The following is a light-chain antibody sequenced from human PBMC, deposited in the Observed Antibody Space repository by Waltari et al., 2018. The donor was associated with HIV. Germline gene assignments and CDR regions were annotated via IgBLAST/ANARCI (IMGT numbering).Light chain of an antibody. CDR3: QQYGTSPRT. CDR1: QTVDNNY. CDR2: GAS. J-gene: IGKJ2*01. V-gene: IGKV3-20*01. Sequence: EIVLTQSPGTLSLSPGERATLSCRASQTVDNNYLAWYQHRPGQAPRLLIFGASSRATGIPDRFSASGSGTDFNLTISSLDPSDYALYYCQQYGTSPRTFGQGTRVEIK.